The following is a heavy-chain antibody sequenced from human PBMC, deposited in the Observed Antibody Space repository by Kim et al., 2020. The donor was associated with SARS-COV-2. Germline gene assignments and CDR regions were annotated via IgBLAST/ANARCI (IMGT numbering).Heavy chain of an antibody. Sequence: LKSRVTISVDTSKNQFSLRLSSVTAADTAVYYCARDSSSGWYVYYYGMDVWGQGTTVTVSS. CDR3: ARDSSSGWYVYYYGMDV. D-gene: IGHD6-19*01. V-gene: IGHV4-34*01. J-gene: IGHJ6*02.